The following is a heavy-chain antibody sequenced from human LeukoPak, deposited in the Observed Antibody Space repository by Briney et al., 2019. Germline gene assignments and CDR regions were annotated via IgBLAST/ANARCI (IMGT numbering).Heavy chain of an antibody. CDR1: GGSISSSSYY. J-gene: IGHJ4*02. CDR2: IYYSGST. D-gene: IGHD3-3*01. V-gene: IGHV4-39*01. CDR3: ARHTPDFWSGYYRDPFDY. Sequence: SETLSLTXTVSGGSISSSSYYWGRISQPPGKGLEWIGSIYYSGSTYYNPSLKSRVTISVDTSKNQFSLKLSSVTAADTAVYYCARHTPDFWSGYYRDPFDYWGQGTLVTVSS.